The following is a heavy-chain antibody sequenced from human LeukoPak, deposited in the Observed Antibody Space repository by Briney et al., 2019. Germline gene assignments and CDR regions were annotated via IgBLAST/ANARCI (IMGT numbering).Heavy chain of an antibody. CDR2: IITYNGNT. CDR1: GYTFTSYG. CDR3: AKTTVTSEEYFYYYMDV. D-gene: IGHD4-17*01. V-gene: IGHV1-18*01. Sequence: ASVKVSCKTSGYTFTSYGLSWVRQAPGQGLEWMGCIITYNGNTYYSQKLQGRVTMTTDTSTSTAYMELRSLRSDDKAVYYCAKTTVTSEEYFYYYMDVWGKGTTVTVSS. J-gene: IGHJ6*03.